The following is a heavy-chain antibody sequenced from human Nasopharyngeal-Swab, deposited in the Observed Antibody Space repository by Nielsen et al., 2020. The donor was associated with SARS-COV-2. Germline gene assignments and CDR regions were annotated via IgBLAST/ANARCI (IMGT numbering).Heavy chain of an antibody. CDR3: ARVGQQRLKY. CDR1: GFTLSDYY. Sequence: GESLKISCAASGFTLSDYYMRWIRQATGKGLEWVSYISISGSTIYYADSVKGRFTISRDNAKNSLYLQMNSLRAEDTAVYYCARVGQQRLKYWGQGTLVTVSS. D-gene: IGHD6-13*01. CDR2: ISISGSTI. J-gene: IGHJ4*02. V-gene: IGHV3-11*04.